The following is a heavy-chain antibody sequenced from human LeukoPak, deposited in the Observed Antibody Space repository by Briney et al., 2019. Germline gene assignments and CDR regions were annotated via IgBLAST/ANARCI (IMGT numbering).Heavy chain of an antibody. CDR2: IHYSGST. CDR1: GGSISSYY. V-gene: IGHV4-59*08. CDR3: ARAQGRFLEWPSMDV. Sequence: PSETLSLTCTVSGGSISSYYWGWIRQPPGKGLEWVGYIHYSGSTDYNPSPKSRVTISVDTSKNQFSLKLSSVTAADTAVYYCARAQGRFLEWPSMDVWGQGNTVTV. D-gene: IGHD3-3*01. J-gene: IGHJ6*02.